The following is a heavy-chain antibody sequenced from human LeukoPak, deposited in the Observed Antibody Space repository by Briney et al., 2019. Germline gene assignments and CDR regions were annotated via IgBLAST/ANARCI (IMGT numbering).Heavy chain of an antibody. J-gene: IGHJ4*02. CDR1: GFTFDDYA. D-gene: IGHD2-2*01. Sequence: PGGSLRLSCAASGFTFDDYAMHWVRQAPGKGLEWVSGISWNSGSIGYADSVKGRFTISRDNAKNSLYLQMNSLRAEDTALYYCAKVRTVGCSSTSCYYDYWDQGTLVTVSS. CDR2: ISWNSGSI. CDR3: AKVRTVGCSSTSCYYDY. V-gene: IGHV3-9*01.